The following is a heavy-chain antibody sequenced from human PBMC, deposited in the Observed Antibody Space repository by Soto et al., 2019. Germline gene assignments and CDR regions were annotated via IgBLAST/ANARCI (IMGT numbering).Heavy chain of an antibody. V-gene: IGHV1-69*13. CDR1: GGTFSSYA. D-gene: IGHD5-12*01. CDR2: IIPIFGTA. CDR3: ARGSGYDEYYYYYGMDV. Sequence: SVKVSCKASGGTFSSYAISWVRQAPGQGLEWMGGIIPIFGTANYAQKFQGRVTITADESTSTAYMELSSLRSEDTAVYYCARGSGYDEYYYYYGMDVWGQGTTVTVSS. J-gene: IGHJ6*02.